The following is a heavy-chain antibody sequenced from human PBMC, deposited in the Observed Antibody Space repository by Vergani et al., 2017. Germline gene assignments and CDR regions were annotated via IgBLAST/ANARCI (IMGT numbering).Heavy chain of an antibody. J-gene: IGHJ6*02. CDR3: AKDRPTNMFRGAYGMDV. D-gene: IGHD3-10*01. V-gene: IGHV1-18*04. CDR2: ISPYNHKT. Sequence: QAQLGQSDSEVKKPGDSVTLSGKTSGYTFVNHPITWVRQAPGQGLEWMGWISPYNHKTLYSQKVEGRVTMTSDTSSSTVFLELRRLTSDDTAIYYCAKDRPTNMFRGAYGMDVWGQGTTVTVSS. CDR1: GYTFVNHP.